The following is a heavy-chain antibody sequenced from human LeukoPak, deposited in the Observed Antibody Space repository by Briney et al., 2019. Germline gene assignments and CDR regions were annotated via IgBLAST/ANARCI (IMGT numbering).Heavy chain of an antibody. D-gene: IGHD5-24*01. V-gene: IGHV3-49*03. CDR3: TRGGMAPDY. CDR2: IRSEAHGSTT. J-gene: IGHJ4*02. Sequence: PGGSLRLSCTASGFTFGDYVMSWFRQAPGKGLEWVGYIRSEAHGSTTEYAASVKGSFTISRDDSKTIVYLLMNSLQTEDTAMYYCTRGGMAPDYWGQGTLVTVSS. CDR1: GFTFGDYV.